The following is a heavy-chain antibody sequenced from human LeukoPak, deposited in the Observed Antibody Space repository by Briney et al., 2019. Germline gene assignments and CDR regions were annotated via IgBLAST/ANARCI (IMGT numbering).Heavy chain of an antibody. Sequence: SETLSLTCAVYGGSFSGYYWSWIRQPPGKGLEWIGEINHSGSTNYNPSLKSRVTISVDTSKNQFSLKLSSVTAADTAVYYCARGQAYYYDSSGYYRHWGQGTLVTVSS. CDR2: INHSGST. J-gene: IGHJ4*02. D-gene: IGHD3-22*01. CDR1: GGSFSGYY. V-gene: IGHV4-34*01. CDR3: ARGQAYYYDSSGYYRH.